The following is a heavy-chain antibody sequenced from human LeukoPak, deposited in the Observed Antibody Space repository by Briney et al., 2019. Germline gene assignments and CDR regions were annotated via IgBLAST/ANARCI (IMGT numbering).Heavy chain of an antibody. D-gene: IGHD3-10*01. CDR3: AREGVVGTMVRGVINVQSVDY. Sequence: ASVKLSCKASGYTFTSYYMHWVRQAPGQGLEWMGIINPSGGSTSYAQKFQGRVTMTRDTSTSTVYMELSSLRSEDTAVYYCAREGVVGTMVRGVINVQSVDYWGQASLVTVSS. CDR1: GYTFTSYY. V-gene: IGHV1-46*01. CDR2: INPSGGST. J-gene: IGHJ4*02.